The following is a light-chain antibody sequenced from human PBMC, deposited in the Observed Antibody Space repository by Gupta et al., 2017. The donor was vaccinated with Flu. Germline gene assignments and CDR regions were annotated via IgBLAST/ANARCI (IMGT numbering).Light chain of an antibody. V-gene: IGKV3-15*01. Sequence: ERLITQSPATLSVSPGETATLSCSASQNIYTNLAWYQHKPGQAPRLLIYSASTRATGVPARFSGSGSGTEFTLTISSLQSEDFAVYHCLQDNNWPKTFGQGTKVEIK. J-gene: IGKJ1*01. CDR1: QNIYTN. CDR3: LQDNNWPKT. CDR2: SAS.